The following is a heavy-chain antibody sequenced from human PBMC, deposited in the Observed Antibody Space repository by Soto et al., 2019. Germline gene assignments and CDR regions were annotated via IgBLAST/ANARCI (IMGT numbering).Heavy chain of an antibody. V-gene: IGHV1-18*01. D-gene: IGHD3-10*01. CDR3: AKIVGRGLISSYFDY. Sequence: ASVKVSCKASGYTFTSYGISWVRQAPGQGLEWMGWISAYNGNTNYAQKLQGRVTMTTDTSTSTAYMELRSLRSDDTAVYYCAKIVGRGLISSYFDYWGLGTLVTGST. J-gene: IGHJ4*02. CDR2: ISAYNGNT. CDR1: GYTFTSYG.